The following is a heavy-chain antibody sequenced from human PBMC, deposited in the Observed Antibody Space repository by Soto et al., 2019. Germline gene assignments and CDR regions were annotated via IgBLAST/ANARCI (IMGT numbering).Heavy chain of an antibody. CDR1: GFTFSSYG. J-gene: IGHJ3*02. Sequence: PGGSLSLSCAASGFTFSSYGMHWVRQAPGKGLEWVAVIWYDGSNKYYADSVKGRFTISRDNSKNTLYLQMNSLRAEDTAVYYCARARSGPHARAFDIWGQGTMVTVSS. CDR3: ARARSGPHARAFDI. CDR2: IWYDGSNK. D-gene: IGHD6-25*01. V-gene: IGHV3-33*01.